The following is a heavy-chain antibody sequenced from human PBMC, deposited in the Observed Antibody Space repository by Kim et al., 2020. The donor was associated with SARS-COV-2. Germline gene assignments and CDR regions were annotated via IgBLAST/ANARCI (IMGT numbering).Heavy chain of an antibody. D-gene: IGHD1-26*01. CDR3: ARYARVGALGFEY. V-gene: IGHV4-39*07. Sequence: YNPALKSGGTISVDTSKNQFSLRLSSVTAADTAVYYCARYARVGALGFEYWGQGTLVTVSS. J-gene: IGHJ4*02.